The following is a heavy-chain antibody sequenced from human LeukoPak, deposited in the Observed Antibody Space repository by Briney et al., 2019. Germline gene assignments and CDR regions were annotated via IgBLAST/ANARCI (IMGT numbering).Heavy chain of an antibody. CDR1: GFAFTSSA. V-gene: IGHV1-58*02. CDR3: AAVDRRYGDVFDY. Sequence: GASVKVSCKASGFAFTSSAMQWVRQARGQRLEWIGWIVVGSGNTNYAQKFQERVTITRDMSTSTAYMELSSLRSEDTAVYYCAAVDRRYGDVFDYWGQGTLVTVSP. D-gene: IGHD4-17*01. CDR2: IVVGSGNT. J-gene: IGHJ4*02.